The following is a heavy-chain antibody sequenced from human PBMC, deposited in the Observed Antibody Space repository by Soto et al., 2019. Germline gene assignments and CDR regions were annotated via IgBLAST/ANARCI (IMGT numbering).Heavy chain of an antibody. V-gene: IGHV4-34*01. CDR1: GGSFSGYY. D-gene: IGHD2-15*01. CDR3: AVYCSGGSCYPYYFDY. CDR2: INHSGST. Sequence: QVQLQQWGAGLLKPSETLSLTCAVYGGSFSGYYWSWIRQPPGKELEWIGEINHSGSTNYNPSLKSRVTISVDTSKNQFSLKLSSVTAADTAVYYCAVYCSGGSCYPYYFDYWGQGTLVTVSS. J-gene: IGHJ4*02.